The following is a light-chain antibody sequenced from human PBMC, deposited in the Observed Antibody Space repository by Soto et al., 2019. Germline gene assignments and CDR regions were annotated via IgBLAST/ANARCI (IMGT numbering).Light chain of an antibody. V-gene: IGKV1-39*01. CDR1: QSISSY. J-gene: IGKJ1*01. Sequence: DIQMTQSPSSLSASVGDRVPITCRASQSISSYLNWYQQKPGKAPKLLIYAESSLQSGVPSRFSGSGSGTDFTLTISSLQPEDFATYYCQQSYSTPVTFGQGTKVEIK. CDR3: QQSYSTPVT. CDR2: AES.